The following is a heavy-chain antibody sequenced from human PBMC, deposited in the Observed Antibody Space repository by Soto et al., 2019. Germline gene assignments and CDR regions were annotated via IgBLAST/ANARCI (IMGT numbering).Heavy chain of an antibody. V-gene: IGHV4-59*01. J-gene: IGHJ4*02. CDR3: ARGDYYDSSGYSPFDY. Sequence: SETRSLTCTVSGGSISSYYWSWIRQPPGKGLEWIGYIYYSGSTNYNPSLKSRVTISVDTSKNQFSLKLSSVTAADTAVYYCARGDYYDSSGYSPFDYWGQGTLVTVSS. CDR2: IYYSGST. D-gene: IGHD3-22*01. CDR1: GGSISSYY.